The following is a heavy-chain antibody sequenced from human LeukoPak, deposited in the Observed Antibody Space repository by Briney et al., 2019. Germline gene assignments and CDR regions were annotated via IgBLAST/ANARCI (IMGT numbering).Heavy chain of an antibody. Sequence: SETLSLTCTVYGYSISSGYYWGWIRQPPGKGLEWIGSIYHSGSTYYNPSLKSRVSISLDTPKNQFSLKLTSVTAADTAVYYCARDEAYSSDWQSNHNYYYMDVWGKGTTVTVSS. D-gene: IGHD6-19*01. V-gene: IGHV4-38-2*02. CDR2: IYHSGST. J-gene: IGHJ6*03. CDR3: ARDEAYSSDWQSNHNYYYMDV. CDR1: GYSISSGYY.